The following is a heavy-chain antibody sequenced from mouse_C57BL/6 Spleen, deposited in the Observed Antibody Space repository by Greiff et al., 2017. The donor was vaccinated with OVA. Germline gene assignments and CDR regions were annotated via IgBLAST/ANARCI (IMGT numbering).Heavy chain of an antibody. V-gene: IGHV5-9*01. D-gene: IGHD1-1*01. CDR3: ARHRGSFFAY. J-gene: IGHJ3*01. CDR2: ISGGGGNT. Sequence: EVKVEESGGGLVKPGGSLKLSCAASGFTFSSYTMSWVRQTPEKWLEWVATISGGGGNTYYPDSVKGRFTISRDNAKNTLYLQMSSLRSEDTALYYCARHRGSFFAYWGQGTLVTGAA. CDR1: GFTFSSYT.